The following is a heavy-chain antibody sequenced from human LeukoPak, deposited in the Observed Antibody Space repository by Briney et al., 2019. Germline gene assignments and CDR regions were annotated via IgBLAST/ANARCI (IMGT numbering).Heavy chain of an antibody. CDR1: GFTFSSHS. D-gene: IGHD4-23*01. V-gene: IGHV3-21*01. CDR3: ARASSVVTLGY. CDR2: ISSSSSYI. J-gene: IGHJ4*02. Sequence: GGSLRLSCAASGFTFSSHSMNWVRQAPGKGLEWVSSISSSSSYIYYADSVKGRFTISRDNAKNSLYLQMNSLRAEDTAVYYCARASSVVTLGYWGQGTLVTVSS.